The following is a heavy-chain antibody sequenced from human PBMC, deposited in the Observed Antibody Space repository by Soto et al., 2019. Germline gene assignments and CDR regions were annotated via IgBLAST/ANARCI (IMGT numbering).Heavy chain of an antibody. CDR3: ARSYMVRGDAYYFDY. Sequence: SETLSLTCTVSGGSISSGGYYGSWIRQHPGKGLEWIGYIYYSGSTYYNPSLKSRVTISVDTSKNQFSLKLSSLTAADTAVYYCARSYMVRGDAYYFDYWGQGTLITVSS. D-gene: IGHD3-10*01. CDR1: GGSISSGGYY. CDR2: IYYSGST. J-gene: IGHJ4*02. V-gene: IGHV4-31*03.